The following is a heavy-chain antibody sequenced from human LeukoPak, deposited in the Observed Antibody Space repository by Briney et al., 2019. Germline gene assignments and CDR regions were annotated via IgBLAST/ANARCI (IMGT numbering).Heavy chain of an antibody. CDR2: IKTKADGGAT. CDR3: TSLNLGYCSSTSCSYFDY. Sequence: GGSLRLSCAASGFTFSNAWMSWVRQAPGKGLEWVGRIKTKADGGATDYAAPVKGRFTISRDDSKNTLYLQMNSLKTEDTAVYYCTSLNLGYCSSTSCSYFDYRGQGTLVTVSS. D-gene: IGHD2-2*01. J-gene: IGHJ4*02. CDR1: GFTFSNAW. V-gene: IGHV3-15*01.